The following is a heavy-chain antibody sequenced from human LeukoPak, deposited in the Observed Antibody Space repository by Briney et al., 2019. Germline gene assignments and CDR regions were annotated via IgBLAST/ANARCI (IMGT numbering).Heavy chain of an antibody. CDR3: ARVILRDYGDPYAFDI. CDR1: GYTFTSYD. D-gene: IGHD4-17*01. CDR2: MNPNSGNT. Sequence: ASVKVSCKASGYTFTSYDINWVRQATGQGLEWMGWMNPNSGNTGYAQKFQGRVTMTRNTSISTAYMELSSLRSEDTAVYYCARVILRDYGDPYAFDIWGQGTMVTVSS. V-gene: IGHV1-8*01. J-gene: IGHJ3*02.